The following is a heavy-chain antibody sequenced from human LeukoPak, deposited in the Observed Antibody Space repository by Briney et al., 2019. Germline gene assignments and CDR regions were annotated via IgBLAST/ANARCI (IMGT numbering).Heavy chain of an antibody. CDR1: GGTFSSYA. V-gene: IGHV1-69*13. D-gene: IGHD3-22*01. J-gene: IGHJ4*02. Sequence: SVTVSCKASGGTFSSYAISWVRQAPGQGLEWMGGIIPIFGTANYAQKFQGRVTITADESTSTAYTELSSLRSEDTAVYYCASSLGEYYDSSGYSYWGQGTLVTVSS. CDR3: ASSLGEYYDSSGYSY. CDR2: IIPIFGTA.